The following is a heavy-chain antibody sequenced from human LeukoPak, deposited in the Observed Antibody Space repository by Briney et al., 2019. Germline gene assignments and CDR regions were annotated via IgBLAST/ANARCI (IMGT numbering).Heavy chain of an antibody. V-gene: IGHV3-21*01. CDR3: ARDLRFSGYDSKGD. Sequence: GGSLRLSCAASGFTFSSYSMNWVRQAPGKGLEWVSSISSSSSYIYYADSVKGRFTISRDNAKNSLYLQMNSLRAEDTAVYYCARDLRFSGYDSKGDWGQGTLVTVSS. CDR2: ISSSSSYI. J-gene: IGHJ4*02. CDR1: GFTFSSYS. D-gene: IGHD5-12*01.